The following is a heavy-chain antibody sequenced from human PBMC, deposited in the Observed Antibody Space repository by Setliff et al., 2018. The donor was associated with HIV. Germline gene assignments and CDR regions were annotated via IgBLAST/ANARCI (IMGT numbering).Heavy chain of an antibody. D-gene: IGHD3-16*01. CDR3: KGDPFGDWASDY. J-gene: IGHJ4*02. V-gene: IGHV3-23*01. Sequence: PGGSLRLSCVGSGFTLRSSGMTWVRQAPGGGLECVATIRFDGAVTEYVDSVKGRFTISRDTSKNTLYLQMRNLRAEDTAMYCAKGDPFGDWASDYWGQGTLVTVSS. CDR2: IRFDGAVT. CDR1: GFTLRSSG.